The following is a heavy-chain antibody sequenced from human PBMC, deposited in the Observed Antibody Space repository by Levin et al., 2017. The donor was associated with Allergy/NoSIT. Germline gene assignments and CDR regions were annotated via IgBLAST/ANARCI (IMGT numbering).Heavy chain of an antibody. Sequence: PGESLKISCAASGFTFSSYSINWVRQAPGKGLEWVSYISHSSSTIYYADSVKGRFTISRDNAKNSLYLQMNSLRDEDTAVYYCARGAVAGRAAFDIWGQGTMVTVSS. CDR3: ARGAVAGRAAFDI. CDR1: GFTFSSYS. CDR2: ISHSSSTI. V-gene: IGHV3-48*02. J-gene: IGHJ3*02. D-gene: IGHD6-19*01.